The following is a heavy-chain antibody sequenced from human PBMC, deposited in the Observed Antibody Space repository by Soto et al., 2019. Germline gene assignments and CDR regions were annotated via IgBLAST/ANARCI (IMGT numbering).Heavy chain of an antibody. CDR2: ISSSSSSR. J-gene: IGHJ6*02. V-gene: IGHV3-21*01. CDR3: ARDRVQMVDGLDV. CDR1: GFTFTGYN. Sequence: LRLSCAGSGFTFTGYNMNWVRQAPGQGLEWVSSISSSSSSRDYADSVRGRFIISRDNSKNTVYLQMNSLRAEDTAVYYCARDRVQMVDGLDVWGQGXTVTVYS. D-gene: IGHD2-15*01.